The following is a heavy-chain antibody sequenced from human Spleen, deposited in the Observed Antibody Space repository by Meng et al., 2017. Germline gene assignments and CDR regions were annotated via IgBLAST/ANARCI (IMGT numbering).Heavy chain of an antibody. CDR3: ARGTPGRSYSDY. Sequence: QVQLVQSGAEVKKPGASVKVSCKASGYTFTTYYMHWVRQAPGQGLEWMGIIDPSGGSTTYAQKFQGRVTMTRDTHTSTDFMELRSLRFDDTAVYYCARGTPGRSYSDYWGQGTLVTVSS. J-gene: IGHJ4*02. CDR2: IDPSGGST. V-gene: IGHV1-46*01. CDR1: GYTFTTYY. D-gene: IGHD3-10*01.